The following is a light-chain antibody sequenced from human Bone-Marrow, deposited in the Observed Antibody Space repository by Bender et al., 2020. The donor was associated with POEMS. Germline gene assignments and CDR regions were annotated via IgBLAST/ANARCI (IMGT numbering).Light chain of an antibody. Sequence: SYQLTQPPSVSVSPGQTATLTCSGDNLGSKFVSWYQQRTGQSPILVIYQHSRRPSGIPERFSGSTSGNTATLTVAGTQAVDEADYYCQTWGTGAAVFGGGTKLTVL. J-gene: IGLJ2*01. V-gene: IGLV3-1*01. CDR2: QHS. CDR1: NLGSKF. CDR3: QTWGTGAAV.